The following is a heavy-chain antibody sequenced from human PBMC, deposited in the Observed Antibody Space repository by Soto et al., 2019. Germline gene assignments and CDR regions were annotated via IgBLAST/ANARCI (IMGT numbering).Heavy chain of an antibody. CDR2: ISDSGRT. V-gene: IGHV4-34*01. Sequence: PSETLSLTCEVYGGSFSGYYCSWIRQSPGKGLEWIGEISDSGRTKYTSSLKSRVTISLDRSKNQLSLKMSSVTAADTATYYCAKGLGDYYFGLDVWGQGTTVTVSS. CDR3: AKGLGDYYFGLDV. J-gene: IGHJ6*02. CDR1: GGSFSGYY.